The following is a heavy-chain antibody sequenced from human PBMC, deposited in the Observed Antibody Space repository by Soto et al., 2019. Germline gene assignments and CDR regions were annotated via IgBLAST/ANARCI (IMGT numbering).Heavy chain of an antibody. CDR2: IYYSGST. Sequence: KPSETLSLTCTVSGGSISSSSYYWGWIRQPPGKGLEWIGSIYYSGSTNSNPSLKSRVTISVDTSKNQFSLMLSSVTAADTAVYYCARNSAYYYDSSGSGMDVWGQGTTVTVSS. V-gene: IGHV4-39*07. CDR1: GGSISSSSYY. J-gene: IGHJ6*02. D-gene: IGHD3-22*01. CDR3: ARNSAYYYDSSGSGMDV.